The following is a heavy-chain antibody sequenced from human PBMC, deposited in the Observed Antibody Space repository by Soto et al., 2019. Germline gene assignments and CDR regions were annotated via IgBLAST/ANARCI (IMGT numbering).Heavy chain of an antibody. CDR2: ISYDGSNK. J-gene: IGHJ6*02. Sequence: QVQLVESVGGVVQPGRSLGVSCAASGITISNYFMYWVRQAPGKGLEWVAAISYDGSNKHYSDSVKGRFTISRDNSKNTLYLQMNSLRDEDTAVYYCVAGDQYYARGVWGQGTTVAVSS. CDR3: VAGDQYYARGV. V-gene: IGHV3-30-3*01. CDR1: GITISNYF. D-gene: IGHD2-2*01.